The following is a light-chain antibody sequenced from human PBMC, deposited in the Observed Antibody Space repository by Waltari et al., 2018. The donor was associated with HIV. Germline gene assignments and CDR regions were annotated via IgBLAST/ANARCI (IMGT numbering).Light chain of an antibody. CDR1: SSDVGGDNY. Sequence: QSALTQPPSASGSPGQSVTISCTGTSSDVGGDNYVSWYQQHPDKAPKLMIYEVNKRPSGVPDRFSGSKSGNTASLTVSGLQAEDEADYYCAAWDDSLSGRVFGGGTKLTVL. V-gene: IGLV2-8*01. CDR3: AAWDDSLSGRV. J-gene: IGLJ3*02. CDR2: EVN.